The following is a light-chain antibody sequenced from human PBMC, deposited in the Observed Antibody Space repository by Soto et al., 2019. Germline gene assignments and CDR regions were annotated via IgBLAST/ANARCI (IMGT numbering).Light chain of an antibody. CDR1: SSDIGGYNF. V-gene: IGLV2-14*01. CDR3: NSYRTVSTYV. J-gene: IGLJ1*01. CDR2: DIG. Sequence: QSALTQPASVSGSPGQSITIACTGTSSDIGGYNFVSWYQQHPGTAPKLLIYDIGNRPSGVSNRFSGSKSGTSASLTISGVQAEDEDHYYCNSYRTVSTYVFGTGTKLTVL.